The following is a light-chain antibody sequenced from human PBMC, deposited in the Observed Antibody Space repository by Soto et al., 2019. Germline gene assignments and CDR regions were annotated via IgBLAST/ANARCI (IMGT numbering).Light chain of an antibody. Sequence: EIVLTQSPATLSVSPGERGTLSCRASQSVQSNLAWYQQKPGQAPRLLIYDASTRATGIPARFSGSGSGTEFTLTISSLQSEDFAVYYCQQYNNWLTVGGGTKVDSK. J-gene: IGKJ4*01. CDR1: QSVQSN. CDR2: DAS. CDR3: QQYNNWLT. V-gene: IGKV3-15*01.